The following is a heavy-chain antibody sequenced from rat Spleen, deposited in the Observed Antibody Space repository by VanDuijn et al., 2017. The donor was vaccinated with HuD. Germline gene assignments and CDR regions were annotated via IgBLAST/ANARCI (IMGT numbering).Heavy chain of an antibody. CDR3: TTGDYGYTRLFAY. Sequence: EVQLVESGGGLVQPGRSLKLSCVASGFTFNKYWMTWIRQAPRKGLEWVATISYDGSSTYYRDSVKGRFTISRDNAKSSLYLQMDSLRSEDTATYYCTTGDYGYTRLFAYWGQGVMVTVSS. J-gene: IGHJ2*01. V-gene: IGHV5-31*01. CDR1: GFTFNKYW. CDR2: ISYDGSST. D-gene: IGHD1-9*01.